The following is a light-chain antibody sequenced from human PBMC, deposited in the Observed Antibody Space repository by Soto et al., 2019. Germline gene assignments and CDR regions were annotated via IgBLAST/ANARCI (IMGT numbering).Light chain of an antibody. Sequence: QSVLTQPRSVSGSPGQSVTISCTGLSSDIGSYNHVAWYQQFPGKSLKLMIYAVSDRPPGVSDRFSGSKSGITASLTISGLQTEDEADYYCISYTDRQSYLFGTGTKVTVL. CDR1: SSDIGSYNH. CDR2: AVS. J-gene: IGLJ1*01. CDR3: ISYTDRQSYL. V-gene: IGLV2-11*01.